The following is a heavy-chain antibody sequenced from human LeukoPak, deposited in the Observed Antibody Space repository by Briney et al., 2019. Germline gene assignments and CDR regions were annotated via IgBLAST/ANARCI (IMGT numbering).Heavy chain of an antibody. CDR2: IIPILGIA. CDR1: ARTFSSYT. D-gene: IGHD1-1*01. Sequence: SVKVSCNVSARTFSSYTISWVRQAPGQGLEWMGRIIPILGIANYAQKFQGSVQITADKSTSTAYVELSRLRCEDTAVYYCARDRGAPTGTTDYYYYYMDVWGKGTTVTVSS. J-gene: IGHJ6*03. CDR3: ARDRGAPTGTTDYYYYYMDV. V-gene: IGHV1-69*04.